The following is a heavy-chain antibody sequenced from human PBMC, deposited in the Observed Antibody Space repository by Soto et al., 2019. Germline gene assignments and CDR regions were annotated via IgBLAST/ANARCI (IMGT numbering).Heavy chain of an antibody. CDR3: TRSGKSLLDY. CDR1: GASITSGEFY. D-gene: IGHD1-26*01. V-gene: IGHV4-30-4*01. CDR2: FSYNWGS. Sequence: QVQLQESGPGLVEPSQTLSLNCTVSGASITSGEFYWSWVRQSPDKGLEWIGHFSYNWGSYYTPAHKSRVTKSVDPYNNQFSVKPTSLIPADTAVYFGTRSGKSLLDYCGQGALVADSA. J-gene: IGHJ4*02.